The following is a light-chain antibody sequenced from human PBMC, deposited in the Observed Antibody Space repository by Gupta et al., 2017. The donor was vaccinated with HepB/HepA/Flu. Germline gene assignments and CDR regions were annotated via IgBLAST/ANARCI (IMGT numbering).Light chain of an antibody. CDR3: QQSYSTPLT. J-gene: IGKJ4*01. CDR1: QSISIY. Sequence: DIQMTQSPSSLSASVGDRVTITCRASQSISIYLSWYQQKPGQVPNLLIYAASKLQRGVPSRFSGSGSGTDFTLTISSLQPEDFATHYCQQSYSTPLTFGGGTKVEI. V-gene: IGKV1-39*01. CDR2: AAS.